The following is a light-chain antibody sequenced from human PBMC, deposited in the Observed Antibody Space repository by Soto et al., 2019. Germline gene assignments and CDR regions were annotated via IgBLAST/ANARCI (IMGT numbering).Light chain of an antibody. J-gene: IGLJ3*02. CDR1: SSNIGVNT. Sequence: QSVLTQPPSASGTPGQGVTISCSGGSSNIGVNTVNWYQQLPGMAPKLLISHNNNRPSGVPDRFSGSKSGTSASLAITGLQADDEAVYYCQSRDSSLSSSWVFGGGTKVTVL. V-gene: IGLV1-44*01. CDR3: QSRDSSLSSSWV. CDR2: HNN.